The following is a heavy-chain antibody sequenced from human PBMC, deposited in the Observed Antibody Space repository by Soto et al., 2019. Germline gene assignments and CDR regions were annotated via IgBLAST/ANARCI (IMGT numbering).Heavy chain of an antibody. V-gene: IGHV3-23*01. CDR2: ISGAGGNT. CDR1: GFAFGAYA. D-gene: IGHD6-13*01. Sequence: EVQLLESGGGLVQPGGSLRLSCAASGFAFGAYAMTWVRQAPGTGLEWVSVISGAGGNTYYADSVKGRFTVSRDNSKKMLYLEMTSLRVEDTGIYYGAKEPVPQLIASGWFDPWGQGPRVTVSS. CDR3: AKEPVPQLIASGWFDP. J-gene: IGHJ5*02.